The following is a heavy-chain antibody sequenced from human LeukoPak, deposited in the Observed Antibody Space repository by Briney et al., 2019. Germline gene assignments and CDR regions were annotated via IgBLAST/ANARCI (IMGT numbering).Heavy chain of an antibody. V-gene: IGHV1-46*01. CDR1: GYTFTSYY. J-gene: IGHJ6*02. CDR3: ARDSGSYYSYYYGMDV. Sequence: ASVKVSCKASGYTFTSYYMHWVRQAPGQGLEWMGIINPSGGSTSYAQKFQGRVTMTRDTSTSTAYMELSSLRSEDTAVYYCARDSGSYYSYYYGMDVWGQGTTVTVSS. CDR2: INPSGGST. D-gene: IGHD1-26*01.